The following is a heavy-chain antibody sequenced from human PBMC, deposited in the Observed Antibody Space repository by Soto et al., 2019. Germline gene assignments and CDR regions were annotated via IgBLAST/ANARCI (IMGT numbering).Heavy chain of an antibody. CDR2: IIPIFGTA. V-gene: IGHV1-69*12. D-gene: IGHD2-15*01. Sequence: QVQLVQSGAEVKKPGSSVKVSCKASGGTFSSYAISWVRQAPGQGLEWMGGIIPIFGTANYAQKFQGRVTITADESTSTAYMELSSLRSEDTAVYYCAREGCSGGSCYSAMDYYYYGMDVWGQGTTVTVSS. CDR1: GGTFSSYA. CDR3: AREGCSGGSCYSAMDYYYYGMDV. J-gene: IGHJ6*02.